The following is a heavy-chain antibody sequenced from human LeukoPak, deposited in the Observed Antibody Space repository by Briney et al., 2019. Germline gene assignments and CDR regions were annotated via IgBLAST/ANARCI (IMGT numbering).Heavy chain of an antibody. CDR3: ARDRGVARIFDY. D-gene: IGHD5-12*01. Sequence: GGSLRLSCAASGFTFSSYSMNWVRQAPGKGLEWVSSISSSSSYIYYADSVKGRFTISRDNAKNSLYLQMNSLRAEDTAVYYCARDRGVARIFDYWGQGTLVTVSS. CDR2: ISSSSSYI. V-gene: IGHV3-21*01. J-gene: IGHJ4*02. CDR1: GFTFSSYS.